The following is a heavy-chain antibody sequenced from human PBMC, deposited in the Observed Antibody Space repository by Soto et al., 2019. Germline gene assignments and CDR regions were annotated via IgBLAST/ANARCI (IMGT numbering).Heavy chain of an antibody. D-gene: IGHD5-12*01. J-gene: IGHJ4*02. CDR3: ARGVREYSGYDYYYFDY. CDR1: GGSFSGYY. Sequence: QVQLQQWGAGLLKPSETLSLTCAVYGGSFSGYYWSWIRQPPGKGLEWIGEINHSGSTNYNPSLKSRVTISVDTSKNQFSLKLSSVTAADTAVYYCARGVREYSGYDYYYFDYWGQGTLVTVSS. V-gene: IGHV4-34*01. CDR2: INHSGST.